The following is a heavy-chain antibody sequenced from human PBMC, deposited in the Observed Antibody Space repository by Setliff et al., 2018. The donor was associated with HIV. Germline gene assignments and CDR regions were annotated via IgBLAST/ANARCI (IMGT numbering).Heavy chain of an antibody. Sequence: GGSLRLSCVASGFTFDSYGMNWVRQAPGKGLEWVSKISGSGDNTYYAESVKGRFTISRDNSKNTLYLQMNSLRAEDAAVYYCAKGVIGYSYDLYYFDCWGQGALVTVSS. CDR1: GFTFDSYG. CDR2: ISGSGDNT. D-gene: IGHD5-18*01. J-gene: IGHJ4*02. V-gene: IGHV3-23*01. CDR3: AKGVIGYSYDLYYFDC.